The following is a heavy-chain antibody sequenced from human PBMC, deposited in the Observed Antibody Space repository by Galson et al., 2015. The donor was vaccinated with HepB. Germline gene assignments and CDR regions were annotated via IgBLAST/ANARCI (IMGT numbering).Heavy chain of an antibody. CDR3: AKDLGVRGVFDY. V-gene: IGHV3-23*01. D-gene: IGHD3-10*01. CDR1: GFTFSSYA. Sequence: SLRLSCAASGFTFSSYAMSWVRQAPGKGLEWVSAISGSGGSTYYADSVKGRFTISRDNSKNTLYLQMNSLRAEDTAVYYCAKDLGVRGVFDYWGQGTLVTVSS. J-gene: IGHJ4*02. CDR2: ISGSGGST.